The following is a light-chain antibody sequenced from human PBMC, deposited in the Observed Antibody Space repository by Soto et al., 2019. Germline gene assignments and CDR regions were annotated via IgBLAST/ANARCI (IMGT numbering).Light chain of an antibody. CDR2: AAS. CDR3: QQYGSSTWT. J-gene: IGKJ1*01. V-gene: IGKV3-20*01. CDR1: QSVTSSY. Sequence: EIVLTQSPGTLSLSPGERATLSCRASQSVTSSYLAWYQQKPGQAPRPLIYAASNRATGIPDRFRGSGSGTDFTLTISRLEPEDFAVYYCQQYGSSTWTFGQGTKVEIK.